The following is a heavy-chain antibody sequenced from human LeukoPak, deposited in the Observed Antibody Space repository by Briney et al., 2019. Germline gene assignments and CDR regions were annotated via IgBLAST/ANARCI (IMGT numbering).Heavy chain of an antibody. CDR2: INPNRGDT. CDR3: ARDLPSGNHQRFYFDY. Sequence: ASVKVSCKVSGYSFTGYYIHWVRQAPGQGFEWMGWINPNRGDTNYAQKFQGQVTLTKDTSISTAFMELYSLRSDDTAVYYCARDLPSGNHQRFYFDYWGRGTLITVSS. J-gene: IGHJ4*02. D-gene: IGHD1-14*01. V-gene: IGHV1-2*02. CDR1: GYSFTGYY.